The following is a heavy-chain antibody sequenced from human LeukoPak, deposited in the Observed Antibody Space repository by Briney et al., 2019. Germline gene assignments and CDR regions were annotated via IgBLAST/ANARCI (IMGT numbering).Heavy chain of an antibody. V-gene: IGHV1-2*02. CDR3: ARAVGVVVPAAMGP. J-gene: IGHJ5*02. CDR1: GYTFTGYY. CDR2: INPNSGGT. D-gene: IGHD2-2*01. Sequence: ASVKVSCTASGYTFTGYYMHWVRQAPGQGLEWMGWINPNSGGTNYAQKFQGRVTMSRDTTISTAYMELSRLRSDDTAVYCCARAVGVVVPAAMGPWGQGTLVTVSS.